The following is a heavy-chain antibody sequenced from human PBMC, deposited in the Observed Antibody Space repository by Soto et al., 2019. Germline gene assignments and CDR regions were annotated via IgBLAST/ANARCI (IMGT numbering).Heavy chain of an antibody. Sequence: XGSLRLSCAASGFTFSSYAMHGVRQAPGKGLEWVAVISYDGSNKYYADSVKGRFTISRDNSKNTLYLQMNSLRAEDTAVYYCARAYSPYGAFDIWGQGTMVTVSS. V-gene: IGHV3-30-3*01. CDR3: ARAYSPYGAFDI. D-gene: IGHD5-18*01. J-gene: IGHJ3*02. CDR1: GFTFSSYA. CDR2: ISYDGSNK.